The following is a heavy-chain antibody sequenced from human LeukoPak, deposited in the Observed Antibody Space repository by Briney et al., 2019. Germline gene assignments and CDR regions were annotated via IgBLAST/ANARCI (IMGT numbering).Heavy chain of an antibody. CDR2: IYYSGST. D-gene: IGHD4-17*01. CDR1: GGSISSNY. CDR3: ARHDYGDYRAFDI. J-gene: IGHJ3*02. V-gene: IGHV4-59*08. Sequence: PSETLSLTCTVSGGSISSNYWSWIRQPPGKGLEWIGYIYYSGSTNYNPSLKSRVTISIDTSKNQFSLTLSSVTAADTAVYYCARHDYGDYRAFDIWGQGTMVTVSS.